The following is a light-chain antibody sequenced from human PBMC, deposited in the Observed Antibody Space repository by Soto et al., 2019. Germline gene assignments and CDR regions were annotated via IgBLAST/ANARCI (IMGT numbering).Light chain of an antibody. CDR3: KHDNNSCRT. CDR2: GAS. J-gene: IGKJ1*01. V-gene: IGKV3-15*01. Sequence: DIVMTQSPATLSMSPGETATLSCMASQSVSSNLAWYHQKPGQAPRLLLYGASTRATCIAARYSGSGSGTDFTLTISSLQSEDFAVYSCKHDNNSCRTFGQGTKVEIK. CDR1: QSVSSN.